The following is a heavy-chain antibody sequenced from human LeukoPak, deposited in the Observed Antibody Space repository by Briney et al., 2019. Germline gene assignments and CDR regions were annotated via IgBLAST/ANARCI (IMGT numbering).Heavy chain of an antibody. CDR1: GYTFTGSY. Sequence: SVKASCKASGYTFTGSYMHWFRKSPGQALDWMGWINPNSGITNYAQKFQGRVTMTRDTSISTAYMELSRLRSDDTAVYYCARDLGSIFGVVMKRWGQGTLVTVSS. V-gene: IGHV1-2*02. D-gene: IGHD3-3*02. CDR2: INPNSGIT. J-gene: IGHJ4*02. CDR3: ARDLGSIFGVVMKR.